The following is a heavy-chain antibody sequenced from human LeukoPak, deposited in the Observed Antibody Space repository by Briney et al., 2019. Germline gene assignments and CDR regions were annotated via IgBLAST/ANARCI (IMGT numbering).Heavy chain of an antibody. D-gene: IGHD3-22*01. J-gene: IGHJ3*02. CDR3: ARGGSYYDSSGYYDAFDI. CDR1: GYTFTGYY. V-gene: IGHV1-2*02. Sequence: ASVKVSCKASGYTFTGYYMHWVRQAPGQGLEWMGWINPNSGGTNYAKKFQGRVTMTRDTSISTAYMELSRPRSDDTAVYYCARGGSYYDSSGYYDAFDIWGQGTMVTVSS. CDR2: INPNSGGT.